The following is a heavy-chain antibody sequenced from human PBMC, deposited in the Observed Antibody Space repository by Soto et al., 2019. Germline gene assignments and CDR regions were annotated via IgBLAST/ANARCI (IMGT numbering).Heavy chain of an antibody. J-gene: IGHJ4*02. D-gene: IGHD2-15*01. V-gene: IGHV1-46*01. CDR1: GYSFTSYY. CDR2: INPSSST. Sequence: ASVKVSCKASGYSFTSYYIHWVRQAPGQGLEWMGIINPSSSTTYAQKFQGRVTMTRDTSTSTVYMELSSLRSEDTAVYYCARVGCSGGSSYAVDYLGQGTLLTVSS. CDR3: ARVGCSGGSSYAVDY.